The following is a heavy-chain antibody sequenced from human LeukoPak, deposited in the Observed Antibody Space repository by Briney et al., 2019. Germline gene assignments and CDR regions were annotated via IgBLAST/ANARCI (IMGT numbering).Heavy chain of an antibody. CDR2: IRYDGSNK. D-gene: IGHD3-10*01. J-gene: IGHJ4*02. Sequence: GGPLRLSCAASGFTFSSYGMHWVRQAPGKGLEWVAFIRYDGSNKYYADSVKGRFTISRDNSKNTLYLQMNSLRAEDTAVYYCAKTYYGSGSYPIDYWGQGTLVTVSS. V-gene: IGHV3-30*02. CDR3: AKTYYGSGSYPIDY. CDR1: GFTFSSYG.